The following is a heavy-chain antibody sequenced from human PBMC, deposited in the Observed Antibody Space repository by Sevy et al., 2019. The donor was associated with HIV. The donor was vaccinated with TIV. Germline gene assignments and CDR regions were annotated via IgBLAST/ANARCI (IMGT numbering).Heavy chain of an antibody. J-gene: IGHJ6*02. CDR2: VYYTGST. D-gene: IGHD4-17*01. V-gene: IGHV4-59*01. CDR3: VRQRGLVDYGMDV. Sequence: SENLSLTCTVSGGSIGHYYWSWIRQPPGKGLEWIAYVYYTGSTNYNPSLKGRVTIALDTPKNQFSLNLSSLTATDTAVYYCVRQRGLVDYGMDVWGQGTLVTVSS. CDR1: GGSIGHYY.